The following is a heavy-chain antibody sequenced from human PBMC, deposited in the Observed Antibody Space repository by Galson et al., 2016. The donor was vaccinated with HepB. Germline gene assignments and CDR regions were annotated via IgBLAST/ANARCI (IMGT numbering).Heavy chain of an antibody. CDR3: ARDRSSLFEEIIVPREFDS. CDR2: INPSAGTT. Sequence: SVKVSCKASGYTFTNYCIHWVRQAPGQGLEWMGIINPSAGTTDYAQNFQGRVTMTRDTSTRTVYMELSSLRSEDTAVYFCARDRSSLFEEIIVPREFDSWGQGTLVTVSS. D-gene: IGHD3-3*01. V-gene: IGHV1-46*01. J-gene: IGHJ4*02. CDR1: GYTFTNYC.